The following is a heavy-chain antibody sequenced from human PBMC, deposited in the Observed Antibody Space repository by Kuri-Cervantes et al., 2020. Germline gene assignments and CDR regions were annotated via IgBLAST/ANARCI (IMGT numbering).Heavy chain of an antibody. V-gene: IGHV3-30-3*01. D-gene: IGHD3-9*01. J-gene: IGHJ4*02. CDR1: GFTFSSYA. CDR2: ITYDGSNT. CDR3: AREDNSFDI. Sequence: GGSLRLSCAASGFTFSSYAMSWVRQAPGKGLEWVAVITYDGSNTYYADSEKGRFTISKDDSKNTLYLQMNSLRLEDTGMYYCAREDNSFDIWGLGTLVTVSS.